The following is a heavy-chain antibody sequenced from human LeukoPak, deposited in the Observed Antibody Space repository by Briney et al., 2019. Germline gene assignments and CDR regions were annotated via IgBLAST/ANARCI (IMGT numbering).Heavy chain of an antibody. Sequence: QPGGSLRLSCAASGFTFSSYGMHWVRQAPGKGLEWVAVISYDGSNKYYADSVKGRFTISRDNSKNTLYLQMNSLRAEDTAVYYCARDRRMVRGVIKLPYYYYGMDVWGQGSTVTVSS. CDR1: GFTFSSYG. J-gene: IGHJ6*02. CDR2: ISYDGSNK. V-gene: IGHV3-30*19. CDR3: ARDRRMVRGVIKLPYYYYGMDV. D-gene: IGHD3-10*01.